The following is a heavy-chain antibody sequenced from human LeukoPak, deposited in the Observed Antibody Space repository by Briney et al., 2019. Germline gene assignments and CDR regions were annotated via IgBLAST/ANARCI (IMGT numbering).Heavy chain of an antibody. D-gene: IGHD6-13*01. CDR1: GFTFSSYA. V-gene: IGHV3-23*01. Sequence: PGVSLRLSCAASGFTFSSYAMSWVPQAPGKGLEWVSAFSGSGAATYYADSVKGRFTISRDNSKNSLYLQMNSLRAEDTALYYCAKEGGDWLTAAAGYLWYFDLWGRATLVTVSS. J-gene: IGHJ2*01. CDR3: AKEGGDWLTAAAGYLWYFDL. CDR2: FSGSGAAT.